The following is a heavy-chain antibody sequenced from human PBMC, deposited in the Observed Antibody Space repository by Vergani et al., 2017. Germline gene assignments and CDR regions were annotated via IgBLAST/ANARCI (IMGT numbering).Heavy chain of an antibody. CDR3: ARRAYYDFWSGDWYFDL. CDR1: GGSISSSSYY. V-gene: IGHV4-39*07. Sequence: QLQLQESGPGLVKPSETLSLTCTVSGGSISSSSYYWGWIRQPPGKGLEWIGSIYYSGSTYYNPSLKSRVTISVDTSKNQFSLKLSSVTAADTAVYYCARRAYYDFWSGDWYFDLWGRGTLVTVSS. J-gene: IGHJ2*01. CDR2: IYYSGST. D-gene: IGHD3-3*01.